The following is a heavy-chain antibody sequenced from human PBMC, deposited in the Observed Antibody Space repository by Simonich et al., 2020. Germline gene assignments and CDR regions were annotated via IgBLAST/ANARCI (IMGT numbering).Heavy chain of an antibody. J-gene: IGHJ3*02. CDR2: ISYDGSNK. Sequence: QVQLVESGGGVVQPGRSLRLSCAASGFTFSSYVMHWVRQAPGKGLEWVAVISYDGSNKYYADSVKGRFTISRDNSKNTLYLQMNSLRAEDTAVYYCAREDLTGDAFDIWGQGTMVTVSS. D-gene: IGHD7-27*01. CDR1: GFTFSSYV. CDR3: AREDLTGDAFDI. V-gene: IGHV3-30*07.